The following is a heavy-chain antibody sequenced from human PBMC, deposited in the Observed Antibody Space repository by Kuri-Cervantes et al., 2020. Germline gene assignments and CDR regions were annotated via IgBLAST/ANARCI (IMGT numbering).Heavy chain of an antibody. J-gene: IGHJ4*02. CDR2: IWYDGSNK. CDR3: AKSGAAAGPIDY. D-gene: IGHD6-13*01. V-gene: IGHV3-30*02. Sequence: GGSLRLSCAASGFTFTNFWMSWVRQSPGKGLEWVAVIWYDGSNKYYADSVKGRFTISRDNSKNTLYLQMNSLRAEDTAVYYCAKSGAAAGPIDYWGQGTLVTVSS. CDR1: GFTFTNFW.